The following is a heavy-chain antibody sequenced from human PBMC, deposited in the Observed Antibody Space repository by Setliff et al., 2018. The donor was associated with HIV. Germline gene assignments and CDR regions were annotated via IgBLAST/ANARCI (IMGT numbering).Heavy chain of an antibody. CDR2: ISAYNGNT. V-gene: IGHV1-18*01. J-gene: IGHJ4*02. CDR1: GYTFTNYD. CDR3: ARGPPIVVVPAALLTFDY. D-gene: IGHD2-2*01. Sequence: ASVKVSCKASGYTFTNYDINWVRQATGQGLEWMGWISAYNGNTNYAQKLQGRVTMTTDTSTSTAYMELRSLRSDDTAVYYCARGPPIVVVPAALLTFDYWGQGTLVTVSS.